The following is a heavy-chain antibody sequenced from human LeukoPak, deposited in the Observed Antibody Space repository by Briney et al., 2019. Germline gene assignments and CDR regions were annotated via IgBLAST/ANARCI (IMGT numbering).Heavy chain of an antibody. J-gene: IGHJ4*02. Sequence: GGSLRLSCTASGFNFSTYWMTWVRQAPGKGLEWVANIKQDGSEKYYVDSVKGRFTISRDNAKNSLYLQMNSLRAEDTAVYYCARVVVATIPNWGQGTLVTVSS. CDR1: GFNFSTYW. CDR2: IKQDGSEK. V-gene: IGHV3-7*01. D-gene: IGHD5-12*01. CDR3: ARVVVATIPN.